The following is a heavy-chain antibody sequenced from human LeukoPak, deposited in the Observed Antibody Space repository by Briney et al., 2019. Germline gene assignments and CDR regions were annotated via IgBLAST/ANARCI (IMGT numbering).Heavy chain of an antibody. D-gene: IGHD1-26*01. CDR2: ISSSSSYI. J-gene: IGHJ4*02. V-gene: IGHV3-21*01. CDR3: ARSYRGGDNFDY. CDR1: GFTFSSYS. Sequence: PGRSLRLSCAASGFTFSSYSMNWVSQAPGKGLEWVSSISSSSSYIYYADSVEGRFTISRDNAKNSLYLQMHSLRAEDTAVYYCARSYRGGDNFDYWGQGTLVTVSS.